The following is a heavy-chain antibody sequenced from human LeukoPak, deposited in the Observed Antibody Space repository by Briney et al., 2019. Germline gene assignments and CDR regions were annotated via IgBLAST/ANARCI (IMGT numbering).Heavy chain of an antibody. Sequence: GGSLRLSCAASGFTFSSYGMHWVRQAPGKGLEWVAFIRYDGSNKYYADSVKGRFTISRDNSKNTLYLQMNSLRAEDTAVYYCAKDLDPLIVFAVTSAPGGDYWGQRTLVTVSS. CDR2: IRYDGSNK. V-gene: IGHV3-30*02. J-gene: IGHJ4*02. CDR1: GFTFSSYG. D-gene: IGHD3-22*01. CDR3: AKDLDPLIVFAVTSAPGGDY.